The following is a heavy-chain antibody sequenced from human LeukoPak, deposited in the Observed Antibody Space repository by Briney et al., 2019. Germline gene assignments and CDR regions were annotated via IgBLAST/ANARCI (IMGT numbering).Heavy chain of an antibody. J-gene: IGHJ5*02. V-gene: IGHV1-46*01. Sequence: PLASVKVSCKAFGYTFTSNYMHWVRQAPGRGPEWMGVISPSGGSTTYAQKFQGRVTLTRDMSTSTDYLELSSLRSEDTAVYYCARDNSVRDEAWWFNPWGQGTLVTVSS. CDR3: ARDNSVRDEAWWFNP. CDR2: ISPSGGST. CDR1: GYTFTSNY. D-gene: IGHD5-24*01.